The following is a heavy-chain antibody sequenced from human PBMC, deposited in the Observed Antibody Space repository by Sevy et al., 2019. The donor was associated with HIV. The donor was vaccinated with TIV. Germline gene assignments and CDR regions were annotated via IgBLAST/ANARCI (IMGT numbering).Heavy chain of an antibody. CDR3: ARQFGWFDP. V-gene: IGHV5-51*01. Sequence: GESLKISCKGSEYSFTSYWIGWVRRMPGKGLKGRGIIYPVASDTRYSPSFQGQVTISADKSISTAYLQWSSLKASDTAMYYCARQFGWFDPWGQGTLVTVSS. D-gene: IGHD3-16*01. CDR1: EYSFTSYW. CDR2: IYPVASDT. J-gene: IGHJ5*02.